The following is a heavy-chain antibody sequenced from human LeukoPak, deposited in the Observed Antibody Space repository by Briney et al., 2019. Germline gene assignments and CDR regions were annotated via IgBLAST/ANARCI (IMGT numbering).Heavy chain of an antibody. V-gene: IGHV4-34*01. CDR1: GGSFSGYY. CDR2: INHSGST. J-gene: IGHJ5*02. CDR3: ARGTGARSRPRHSWFDP. Sequence: SETLSLTCAVYGGSFSGYYWSWIRQPPGKGLEWIGEINHSGSTNYNPSLKSRVTISVDTSKNQFSLKLSSVTAADTAVYYCARGTGARSRPRHSWFDPWGQGTLVTVSS. D-gene: IGHD1-26*01.